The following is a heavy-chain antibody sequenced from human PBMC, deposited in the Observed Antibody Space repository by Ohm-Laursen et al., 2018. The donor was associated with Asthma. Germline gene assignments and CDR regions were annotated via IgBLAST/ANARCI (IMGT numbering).Heavy chain of an antibody. Sequence: SLRLSCTASGFTFSNVWMNWVRQAPGKGLEWVASISTASSFIYYTDSVRGRFTTSRDNARNSVYLQMNSLRAEDTAVYYCASNGGFWASDWYFDLWGRGTLVTVSS. V-gene: IGHV3-21*01. CDR3: ASNGGFWASDWYFDL. D-gene: IGHD3-16*01. CDR2: ISTASSFI. CDR1: GFTFSNVW. J-gene: IGHJ2*01.